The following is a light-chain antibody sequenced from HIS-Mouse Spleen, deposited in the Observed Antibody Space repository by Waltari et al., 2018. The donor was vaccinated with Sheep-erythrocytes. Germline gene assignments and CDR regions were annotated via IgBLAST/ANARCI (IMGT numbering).Light chain of an antibody. J-gene: IGKJ2*01. CDR1: QSLVHSDGNTY. CDR3: MQGDT. V-gene: IGKV2-30*02. Sequence: DVVMTQSPLSLPVTLGQPASISCRSSQSLVHSDGNTYLNWFQQRPGQSPRRLIYKVCNRDSGVPDRFSGSGSGTDFTLKISRVEAEDVGVYYCMQGDTFGQGTKLEIK. CDR2: KVC.